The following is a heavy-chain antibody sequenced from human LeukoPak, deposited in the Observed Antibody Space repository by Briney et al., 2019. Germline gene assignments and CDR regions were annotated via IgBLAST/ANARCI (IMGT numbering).Heavy chain of an antibody. CDR1: GGSFSGHY. Sequence: IPSETLSLTCAVYGGSFSGHYWTWIRQPPGKGLEWIGEINHSGSTNYNPSLKSRVTISVDTSKNQFSLKVSSVTAADTAVYYCARVKDPGGYYYYYYMDIWGKGNTVTVSS. V-gene: IGHV4-34*01. CDR2: INHSGST. CDR3: ARVKDPGGYYYYYYMDI. D-gene: IGHD3-16*01. J-gene: IGHJ6*03.